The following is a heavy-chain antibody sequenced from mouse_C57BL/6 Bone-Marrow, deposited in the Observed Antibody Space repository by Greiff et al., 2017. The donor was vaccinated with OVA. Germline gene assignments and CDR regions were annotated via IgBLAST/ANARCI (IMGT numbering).Heavy chain of an antibody. V-gene: IGHV3-6*01. CDR2: ISYDGSN. J-gene: IGHJ2*01. CDR3: ARAPGAFKDYFDY. Sequence: EVQLQESGPGLVKPSQSLSLTCSVTGYSITSGYYWNWIRQFPGNKLEWMGYISYDGSNNYNPSLKNRISITRDTSKNQFFLKLNSVTTEDTATYYCARAPGAFKDYFDYWGQGTTLTVSS. CDR1: GYSITSGYY.